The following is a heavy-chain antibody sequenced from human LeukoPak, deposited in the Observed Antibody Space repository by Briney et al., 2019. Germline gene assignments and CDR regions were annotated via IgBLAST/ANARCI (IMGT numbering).Heavy chain of an antibody. CDR2: IWYGGSNK. Sequence: PGGSLRLSCAASGFTFSSYGMHWVRQAPGKGLEWVAVIWYGGSNKYYADSVKGRFTISRDNSKNTLYLQMNSLRAEDTVVYYCAKEPRFCSSTSCAIDYWGQGTLVTVSS. CDR3: AKEPRFCSSTSCAIDY. V-gene: IGHV3-30*02. CDR1: GFTFSSYG. J-gene: IGHJ4*02. D-gene: IGHD2-2*01.